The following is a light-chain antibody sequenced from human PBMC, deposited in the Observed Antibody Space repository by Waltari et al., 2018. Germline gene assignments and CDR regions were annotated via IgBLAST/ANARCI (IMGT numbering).Light chain of an antibody. V-gene: IGKV1-5*03. CDR1: QSISTW. CDR2: KAS. CDR3: QQYNSYSLT. J-gene: IGKJ3*01. Sequence: DIQMTQSPFTLSASVGDRVTITCRASQSISTWLAWYQQKPGKAPKLLIYKASSLESGVPSRFSGSGSGTEFTLTISSLQPDDFATYYCQQYNSYSLTFGPGTKVDIK.